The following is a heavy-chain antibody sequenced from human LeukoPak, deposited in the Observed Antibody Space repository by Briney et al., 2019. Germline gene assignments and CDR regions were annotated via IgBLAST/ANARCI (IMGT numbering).Heavy chain of an antibody. Sequence: ASVKVSCKVSGYTLTELSMHWVRQAPGKGLEWMGGFDPEDGETIYAQKFQGRVTMTEDTSTDTAYMELSSLRSEDTAVYYCATAPTTENWFDPWGQGTLVTVSS. CDR1: GYTLTELS. D-gene: IGHD1-1*01. J-gene: IGHJ5*02. CDR2: FDPEDGET. CDR3: ATAPTTENWFDP. V-gene: IGHV1-24*01.